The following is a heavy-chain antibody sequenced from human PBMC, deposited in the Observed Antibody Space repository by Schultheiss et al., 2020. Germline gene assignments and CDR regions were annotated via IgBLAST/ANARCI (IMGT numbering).Heavy chain of an antibody. D-gene: IGHD2-2*01. CDR1: GFTLYSSW. CDR3: AKDPGYCSSTSCRTWYGMDV. Sequence: GGSLRLSCAASGFTLYSSWMHWVRQPPGKGLVWVSRINSDGSSTTYADSVKGRFTISRDNAKNTLYLQMNSLRAEDTAVYYCAKDPGYCSSTSCRTWYGMDVWGQGTTVTVSS. CDR2: INSDGSST. J-gene: IGHJ6*02. V-gene: IGHV3-74*01.